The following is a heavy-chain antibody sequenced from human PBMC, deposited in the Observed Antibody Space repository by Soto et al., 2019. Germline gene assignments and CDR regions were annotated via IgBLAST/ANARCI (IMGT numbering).Heavy chain of an antibody. V-gene: IGHV3-23*01. J-gene: IGHJ4*02. CDR1: GFTFSSYA. CDR2: ISGSGSTI. D-gene: IGHD3-22*01. Sequence: GGSLRLSCAAPGFTFSSYAVSWVRQAPGKGPEWISSISGSGSTIYYADSVKGRFTISRDNSKNTLYLQMSSLRAEDTAVYYCAKVFYYYDSSGYYYFDYWGQGTLVTVSS. CDR3: AKVFYYYDSSGYYYFDY.